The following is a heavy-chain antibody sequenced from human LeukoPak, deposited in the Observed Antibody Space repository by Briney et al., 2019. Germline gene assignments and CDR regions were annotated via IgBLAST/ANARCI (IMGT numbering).Heavy chain of an antibody. CDR2: INPKNGDT. Sequence: GASVKVSCKASGYTFTGYYTHWVRQAPGQGLEWMGWINPKNGDTNYAQKFQGRVTMTRDTSISTAYMELSRLRSDDTAVYYCARSMVRGVIIRLSQYYFDYWGQGTLVTVSS. J-gene: IGHJ4*02. CDR3: ARSMVRGVIIRLSQYYFDY. V-gene: IGHV1-2*02. CDR1: GYTFTGYY. D-gene: IGHD3-10*01.